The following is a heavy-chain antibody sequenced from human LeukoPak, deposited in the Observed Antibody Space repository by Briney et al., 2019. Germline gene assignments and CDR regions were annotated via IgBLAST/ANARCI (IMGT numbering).Heavy chain of an antibody. CDR2: INPNSGGT. CDR1: GYTFTGYY. J-gene: IGHJ6*03. CDR3: ARGDPSGYYYYMDV. V-gene: IGHV1-2*02. Sequence: ASVKVSFKTSGYTFTGYYMHWVRQAPGQGLEWMGWINPNSGGTNYEQKFQGRVTMTTDMSISTAYMELSRLRSDDTAVYYCARGDPSGYYYYMDVWGRGTTVTVSS.